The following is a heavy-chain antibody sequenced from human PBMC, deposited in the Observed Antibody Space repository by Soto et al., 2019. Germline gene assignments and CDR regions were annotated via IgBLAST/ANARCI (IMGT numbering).Heavy chain of an antibody. CDR1: GGSVSSGSYY. CDR2: IYYSGST. J-gene: IGHJ6*02. D-gene: IGHD4-17*01. CDR3: ARGDYGDYRDYYYGMDV. Sequence: SEILSLTCTVSGGSVSSGSYYWSWIRQPPGKGLEWIGYIYYSGSTNYNPSLKSRVTISVDTSKNQFSLKLSSVTAADTAVYYCARGDYGDYRDYYYGMDVWGQGTTVTVSS. V-gene: IGHV4-61*01.